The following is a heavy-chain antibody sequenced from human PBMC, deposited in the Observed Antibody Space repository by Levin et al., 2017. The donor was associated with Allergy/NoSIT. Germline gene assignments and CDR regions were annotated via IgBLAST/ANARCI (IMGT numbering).Heavy chain of an antibody. CDR3: ARRRHWFDP. Sequence: SETLSLTCAVYGGSFSGYYWSWIRQPPGKGLEWIGEINHSGSTNYNPSLKSRVTISVDTSKNQFSLKLSSVTAADTAVYYCARRRHWFDPWGQGTLVTVSS. CDR2: INHSGST. J-gene: IGHJ5*02. CDR1: GGSFSGYY. V-gene: IGHV4-34*01.